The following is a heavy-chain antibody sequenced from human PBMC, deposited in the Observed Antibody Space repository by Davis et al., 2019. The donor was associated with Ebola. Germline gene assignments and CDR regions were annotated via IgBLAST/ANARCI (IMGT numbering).Heavy chain of an antibody. J-gene: IGHJ5*02. CDR2: ISAYNGNT. D-gene: IGHD4-17*01. CDR1: GYTFTSYG. V-gene: IGHV1-18*01. Sequence: ASVKVSCKASGYTFTSYGISWVRQAPGQGLEWMGWISAYNGNTNYAQKLQGRVTMTTDTSTSTACMELRSLRSEDTAVYYCARDTVTPDNWFDPWGQGTLVTVSS. CDR3: ARDTVTPDNWFDP.